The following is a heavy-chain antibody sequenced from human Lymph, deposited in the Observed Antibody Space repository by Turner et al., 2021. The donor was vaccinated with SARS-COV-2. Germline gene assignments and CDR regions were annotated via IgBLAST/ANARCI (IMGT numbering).Heavy chain of an antibody. CDR1: GFTFSSYA. Sequence: QVQLVASGGGVVQPVRYLRLSCPASGFTFSSYAMHWVRQAPGKGLEWVAFISYDGSDKYYADSVKGRFTFYRDNSKNTLYLQMNSLRAEDTAVYYCARDRDSSGWVDYWGQGTLVTVSS. J-gene: IGHJ4*02. D-gene: IGHD3-22*01. CDR2: ISYDGSDK. CDR3: ARDRDSSGWVDY. V-gene: IGHV3-30*04.